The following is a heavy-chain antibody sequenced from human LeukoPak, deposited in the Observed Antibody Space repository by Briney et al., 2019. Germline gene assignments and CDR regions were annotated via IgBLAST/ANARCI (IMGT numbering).Heavy chain of an antibody. CDR2: INSDGSST. J-gene: IGHJ3*02. CDR3: ARPRGSYYYDAFDI. CDR1: GFTFSGYW. V-gene: IGHV3-74*01. Sequence: GGSLRLSCAASGFTFSGYWIHWVRQVPGKGLVWVSRINSDGSSTSYADSVKGRFAISRDNAKNTLYLQMNSLRAEDTAVYYCARPRGSYYYDAFDIWGHGTMVTVSS. D-gene: IGHD1-26*01.